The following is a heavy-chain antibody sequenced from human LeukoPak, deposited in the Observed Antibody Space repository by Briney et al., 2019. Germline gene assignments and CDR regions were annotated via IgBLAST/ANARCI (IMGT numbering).Heavy chain of an antibody. Sequence: SETLSLTCAVYGGSFSGYYWSWIRQPPGKGLERIGEINHSGSTNYNPSLKSRVTISVDTSKNQFSLKLSSVTAADTAVYYCARGRTIAARYSFDYRGQGTLVTVSS. V-gene: IGHV4-34*01. CDR3: ARGRTIAARYSFDY. CDR2: INHSGST. CDR1: GGSFSGYY. J-gene: IGHJ4*02. D-gene: IGHD6-6*01.